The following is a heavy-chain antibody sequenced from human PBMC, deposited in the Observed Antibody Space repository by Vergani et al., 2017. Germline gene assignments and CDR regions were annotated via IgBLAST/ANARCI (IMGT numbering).Heavy chain of an antibody. J-gene: IGHJ3*02. CDR2: IYYSGST. CDR3: ARDPWINGWSGGFDI. CDR1: GGSISSGGYY. Sequence: QVQLQESGPGLVKPSQTLSLICTVSGGSISSGGYYWSWIRQNPGKGLEWIGYIYYSGSTYYNPSLKSRVTISVDTSKNQFSLKLSSVTAADTAVYYCARDPWINGWSGGFDIWGQGTMVTVSS. V-gene: IGHV4-31*03. D-gene: IGHD6-19*01.